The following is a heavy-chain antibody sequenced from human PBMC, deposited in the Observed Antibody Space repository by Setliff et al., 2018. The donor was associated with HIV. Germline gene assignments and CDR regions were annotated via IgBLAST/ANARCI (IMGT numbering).Heavy chain of an antibody. J-gene: IGHJ4*02. Sequence: PGGSLRLSCAASGFTFSSYGMHWVRQAPGKGLEWVAVIWYDGSNKYYADSVKGRFTISRDNSKNTLYLQMDSLRAEDTAVYYCVKDGPHAAASFHDYWGQGTLVTVSS. D-gene: IGHD3-10*01. CDR1: GFTFSSYG. CDR3: VKDGPHAAASFHDY. V-gene: IGHV3-33*06. CDR2: IWYDGSNK.